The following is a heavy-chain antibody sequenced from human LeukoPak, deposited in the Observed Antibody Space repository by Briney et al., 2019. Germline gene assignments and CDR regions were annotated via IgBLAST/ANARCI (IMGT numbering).Heavy chain of an antibody. CDR1: GFTVSRNY. CDR2: IYSGGST. CDR3: ASWDYYDSSGYHDY. V-gene: IGHV3-66*01. D-gene: IGHD3-22*01. Sequence: PGGSLRLSCAASGFTVSRNYMSWVRQAPGKGLEWVSVIYSGGSTYYADSVKGRFTISRDNSKNTLYLQMNSLRAEDTAVYYCASWDYYDSSGYHDYWGQGTLVTVSS. J-gene: IGHJ4*02.